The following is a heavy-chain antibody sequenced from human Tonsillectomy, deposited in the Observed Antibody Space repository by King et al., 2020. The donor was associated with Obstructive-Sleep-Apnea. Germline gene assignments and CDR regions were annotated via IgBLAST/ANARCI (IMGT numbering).Heavy chain of an antibody. D-gene: IGHD3-16*02. Sequence: VQLVESGGGLVQPGGSLRLSSAASGFTFSSYWMHWVRQAPGKGLVWVSRINSDGSSTSYADSVKGRFTISRDNAKNTLYLQMNSLRAEDTAVYYCARETSLRGRGLQHWGQGTLVTVSS. CDR3: ARETSLRGRGLQH. J-gene: IGHJ1*01. CDR2: INSDGSST. CDR1: GFTFSSYW. V-gene: IGHV3-74*01.